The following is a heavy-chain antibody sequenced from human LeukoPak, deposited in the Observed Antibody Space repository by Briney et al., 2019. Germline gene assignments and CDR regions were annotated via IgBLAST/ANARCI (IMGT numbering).Heavy chain of an antibody. Sequence: GGSRRLSCAASGFTVSSNYMSWVRQAPGKGLEWVSVIYSGGSTYYADSVKGRFTLSRDNSKNTLYLQMNSLRAEDTAVYYCARDTRYFDWLLTSYGMDVWGQGTTVTVSS. V-gene: IGHV3-53*01. CDR2: IYSGGST. CDR1: GFTVSSNY. J-gene: IGHJ6*02. D-gene: IGHD3-9*01. CDR3: ARDTRYFDWLLTSYGMDV.